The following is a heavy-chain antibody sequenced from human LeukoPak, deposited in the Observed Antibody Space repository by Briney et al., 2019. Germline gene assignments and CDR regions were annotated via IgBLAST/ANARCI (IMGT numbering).Heavy chain of an antibody. CDR1: GFTFSRFW. Sequence: GGSLRLSCAVSGFTFSRFWMSWVRQAPGKGLEWVSSISSSSSYIYYADSVKGRFTISRDNAKNSLYLQMNSLRAEDTAVYYCARDVVVEWWSSYYYYYGMDVWGKGTTVTVSS. CDR3: ARDVVVEWWSSYYYYYGMDV. V-gene: IGHV3-21*01. D-gene: IGHD2-15*01. CDR2: ISSSSSYI. J-gene: IGHJ6*04.